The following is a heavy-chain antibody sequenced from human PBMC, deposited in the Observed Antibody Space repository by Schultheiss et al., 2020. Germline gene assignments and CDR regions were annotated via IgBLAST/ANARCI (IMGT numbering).Heavy chain of an antibody. CDR2: IYYSGST. Sequence: SATLSLTCTVSGGSISSGGYYWGWIRQPPGKGLEWIGSIYYSGSTYYNPSLKSRVTISVDTSKNQFSLKLSSVTAADTAVYYCARGYSSSWSYYYYGMDVWGQGTTVTV. CDR3: ARGYSSSWSYYYYGMDV. CDR1: GGSISSGGYY. V-gene: IGHV4-39*07. J-gene: IGHJ6*02. D-gene: IGHD6-13*01.